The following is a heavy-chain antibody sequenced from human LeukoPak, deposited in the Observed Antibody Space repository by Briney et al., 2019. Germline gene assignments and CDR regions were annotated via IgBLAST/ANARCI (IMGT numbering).Heavy chain of an antibody. J-gene: IGHJ4*02. CDR2: ISSYSSYI. CDR3: AKPVAGDRYFDY. D-gene: IGHD3-16*01. CDR1: GFTFSSYS. V-gene: IGHV3-21*01. Sequence: GGSLRLSCAASGFTFSSYSMDWVRQAPGKGLEWVSSISSYSSYIYYADSVRGRFTISRDNAKNSLYLQMNSLRAADTAVCYCAKPVAGDRYFDYWGQGTLVTVSS.